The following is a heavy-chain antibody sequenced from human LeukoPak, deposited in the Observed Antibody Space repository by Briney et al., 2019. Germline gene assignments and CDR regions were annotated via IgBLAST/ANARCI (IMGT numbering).Heavy chain of an antibody. J-gene: IGHJ4*02. V-gene: IGHV4-34*01. D-gene: IGHD3-22*01. CDR3: ARAPPSDSSDTNDY. CDR1: GGSFSGYY. Sequence: SETLSLTCAVYGGSFSGYYWSWIRQPPGKGLEWIGEINHSGSTNYNPSLKSRVTIPVDTSKNQFSLKLSSVTAADTAVYYCARAPPSDSSDTNDYWGQGTLVTVSS. CDR2: INHSGST.